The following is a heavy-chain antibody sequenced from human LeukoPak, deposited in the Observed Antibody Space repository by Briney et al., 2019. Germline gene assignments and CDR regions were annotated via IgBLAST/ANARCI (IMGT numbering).Heavy chain of an antibody. CDR3: ARDPTYFDWLPVY. Sequence: PGGSLRLSCAASGFTFSSYSMNWVRQAPGKGLEWVSSISSSSSYIYYADSVKGRSTISRDNAKNSLYLQMNSLRAEDTAVYYCARDPTYFDWLPVYWGQGTLVTVSS. CDR2: ISSSSSYI. V-gene: IGHV3-21*01. J-gene: IGHJ4*02. CDR1: GFTFSSYS. D-gene: IGHD3-9*01.